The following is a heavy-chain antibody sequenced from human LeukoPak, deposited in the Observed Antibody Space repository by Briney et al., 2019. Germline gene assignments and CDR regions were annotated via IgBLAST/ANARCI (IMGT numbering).Heavy chain of an antibody. J-gene: IGHJ5*02. D-gene: IGHD5-12*01. Sequence: LETLSLTCTVSGGSISSSSYYWGWIRQPPGKGLEWIGSIYYSGSTYYNPSLKSRVTISVDTSKNQFSLKLSSVTAADTAVYYCAREQYSGYDSWGQGTLVTVSS. CDR3: AREQYSGYDS. CDR2: IYYSGST. CDR1: GGSISSSSYY. V-gene: IGHV4-39*02.